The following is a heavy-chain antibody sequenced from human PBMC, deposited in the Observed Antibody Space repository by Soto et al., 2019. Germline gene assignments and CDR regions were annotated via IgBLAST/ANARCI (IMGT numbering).Heavy chain of an antibody. D-gene: IGHD6-19*01. V-gene: IGHV1-69*01. J-gene: IGHJ6*02. Sequence: QVQLVQSGAEVKKPGSSVKVSCKASGGTFSSYAISWVRQAPGQGLEWMGGIIPIFGTANYAQKFQGRVTITADESTSTAYMELRSLRSEDTAVYYCARTVRLGIAVAGTPVNYYYGMDVWGQVTTVTVSS. CDR2: IIPIFGTA. CDR3: ARTVRLGIAVAGTPVNYYYGMDV. CDR1: GGTFSSYA.